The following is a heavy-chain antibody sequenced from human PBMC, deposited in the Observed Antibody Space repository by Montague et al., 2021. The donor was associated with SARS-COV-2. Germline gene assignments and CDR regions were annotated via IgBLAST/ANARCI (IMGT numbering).Heavy chain of an antibody. CDR2: VHYTGST. V-gene: IGHV4-61*10. D-gene: IGHD1-1*01. CDR3: ARAQNICFIANCVNYFDL. CDR1: GGSISSASYY. Sequence: SETLSLTCTVSGGSISSASYYWSWIRQPAGKGLEWIGYVHYTGSTKYNPSLKTRVTLSLDTPKNHFSLRLNSVTAADTAVYYCARAQNICFIANCVNYFDLWGLGALVSVSS. J-gene: IGHJ4*02.